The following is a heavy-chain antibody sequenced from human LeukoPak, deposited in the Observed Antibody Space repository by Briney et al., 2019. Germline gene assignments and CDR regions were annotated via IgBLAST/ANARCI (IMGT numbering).Heavy chain of an antibody. V-gene: IGHV3-30*03. J-gene: IGHJ4*02. CDR3: TRGRGSTAK. D-gene: IGHD1-26*01. Sequence: GGSLRLSCAASGFTFSSYGMHWVRQAPGKGLEWVAVVSYDGSKKYYADSVKGRFTISRDNSKNTLYLQMNSLRVEDTAIYFCTRGRGSTAKWGQGTLVTVSS. CDR2: VSYDGSKK. CDR1: GFTFSSYG.